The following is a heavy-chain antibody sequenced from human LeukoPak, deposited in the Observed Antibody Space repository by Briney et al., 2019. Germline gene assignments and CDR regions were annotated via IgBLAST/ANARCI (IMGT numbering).Heavy chain of an antibody. V-gene: IGHV4-39*01. Sequence: SETLSLTCTVSGGSISSSSYYWGWIRQPPGKGLEWIGSIYYSGSTYYNPSLKSRVTISVDTSKNQFSLKLSSVTAADTAVYYCARQGGAGWLDPWGQGTLVTVSS. CDR2: IYYSGST. CDR3: ARQGGAGWLDP. CDR1: GGSISSSSYY. J-gene: IGHJ5*02. D-gene: IGHD1-26*01.